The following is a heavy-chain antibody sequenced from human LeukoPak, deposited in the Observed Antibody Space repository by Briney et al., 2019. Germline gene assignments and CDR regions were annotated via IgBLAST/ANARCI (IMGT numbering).Heavy chain of an antibody. Sequence: KPSETLSLTCTVSGGSITSYYWSWIRQSAGKGLEWIGRIYITGSTTYNPSLKSRVTMSLDTSKNQFSLKLSSVTAADTAVYYCATAVSIGEPRFDSWGPGTLVTVAS. CDR3: ATAVSIGEPRFDS. CDR2: IYITGST. D-gene: IGHD4-17*01. J-gene: IGHJ4*02. CDR1: GGSITSYY. V-gene: IGHV4-4*07.